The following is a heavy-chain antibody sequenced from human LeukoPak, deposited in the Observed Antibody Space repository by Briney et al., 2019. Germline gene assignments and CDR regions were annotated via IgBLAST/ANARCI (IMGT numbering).Heavy chain of an antibody. CDR2: IYYSGST. Sequence: SQTLSLTCTVSGGSISSGGYYWSWIRQHPGNGLEWIGYIYYSGSTYYNPSLKSRVTISVDTSKNQFSLKLSSVTAADTAVYYCARIRDSSGYPDAFDIWGQGTMVTVSS. V-gene: IGHV4-31*03. CDR3: ARIRDSSGYPDAFDI. CDR1: GGSISSGGYY. J-gene: IGHJ3*02. D-gene: IGHD3-22*01.